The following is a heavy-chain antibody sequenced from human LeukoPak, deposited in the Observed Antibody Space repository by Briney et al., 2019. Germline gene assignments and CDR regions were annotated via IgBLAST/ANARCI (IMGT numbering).Heavy chain of an antibody. Sequence: PSETLSLTCAVYGGSFSGYYWSWIRQPPGKGLEWIGEINHSGSTNYNPSLKSRVTISVDTSKNQFSLKLSSVTAADTAVYYCARLYSGSLYYFDYWGQGTLVTVSS. CDR3: ARLYSGSLYYFDY. CDR2: INHSGST. D-gene: IGHD1-26*01. J-gene: IGHJ4*02. V-gene: IGHV4-34*01. CDR1: GGSFSGYY.